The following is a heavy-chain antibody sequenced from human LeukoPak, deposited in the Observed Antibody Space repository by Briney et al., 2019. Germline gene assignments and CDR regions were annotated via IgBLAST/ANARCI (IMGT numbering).Heavy chain of an antibody. CDR3: ARDRPRAV. CDR1: GFSVSSNY. J-gene: IGHJ6*02. CDR2: IYSGGTT. V-gene: IGHV3-53*01. Sequence: GGSLRLSCAASGFSVSSNYMSWVRQAPGKGLEWVSVIYSGGTTYYAASVQGRFTISRDNSKNTLYLQMNSLRAEDTAVYYCARDRPRAVWGQGTTVSVSS.